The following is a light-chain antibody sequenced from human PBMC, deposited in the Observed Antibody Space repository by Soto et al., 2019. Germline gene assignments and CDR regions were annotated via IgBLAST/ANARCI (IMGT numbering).Light chain of an antibody. CDR3: SAWDESPNVPV. J-gene: IGLJ3*02. CDR2: SDN. CDR1: NSNIGRNT. V-gene: IGLV1-44*01. Sequence: QSVLTQPPSASGTPGQRDTISCSGSNSNIGRNTVNLYQQFPGAAPNLLIHSDNQRPSGVPDRFSGSRSGTSASLAISGLQSEYEADYYCSAWDESPNVPVFGGGTKLTVL.